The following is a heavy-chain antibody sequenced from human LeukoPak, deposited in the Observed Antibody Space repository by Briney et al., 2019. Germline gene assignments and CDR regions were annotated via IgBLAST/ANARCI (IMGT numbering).Heavy chain of an antibody. D-gene: IGHD3-10*01. V-gene: IGHV3-21*01. Sequence: GGSLRLSCAASGLTFDDYAMHWVRQAPGKGLEWVSSISSSSSYIYYADSVKGRFTISRDNAKNSLYLQMNSLRAEDTAVYYCARDRDYFDYWGQGTLVTVSS. CDR2: ISSSSSYI. J-gene: IGHJ4*02. CDR3: ARDRDYFDY. CDR1: GLTFDDYA.